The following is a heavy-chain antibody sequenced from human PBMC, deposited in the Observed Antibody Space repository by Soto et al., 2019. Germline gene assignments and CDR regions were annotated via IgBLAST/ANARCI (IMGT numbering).Heavy chain of an antibody. Sequence: ASVKVSCKASGYTFTSYYMHWVRQAPGQGLEWMGIINPRGGSTSYAQKFQGRVTMTRDTSTSTVYMELSSLRSEDTAVYYCARDSCSSTSCYAGSFYGMDVWGQGTTVTVSS. V-gene: IGHV1-46*01. J-gene: IGHJ6*02. D-gene: IGHD2-2*01. CDR1: GYTFTSYY. CDR3: ARDSCSSTSCYAGSFYGMDV. CDR2: INPRGGST.